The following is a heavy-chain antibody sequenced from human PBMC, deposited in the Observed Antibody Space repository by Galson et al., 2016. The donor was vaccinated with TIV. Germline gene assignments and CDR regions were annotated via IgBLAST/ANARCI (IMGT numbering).Heavy chain of an antibody. CDR3: AREMYFYDSSRKGDTFDV. Sequence: SVKVSCKASEDTFSNHAISWARQAPGQGLEWMGRIVPIFRTPTYAQKFQGRATLTADESTSTAYMELSNLGSEDTAVYYCAREMYFYDSSRKGDTFDVWGQGSMVTVSS. D-gene: IGHD3-22*01. CDR2: IVPIFRTP. CDR1: EDTFSNHA. V-gene: IGHV1-69*13. J-gene: IGHJ3*01.